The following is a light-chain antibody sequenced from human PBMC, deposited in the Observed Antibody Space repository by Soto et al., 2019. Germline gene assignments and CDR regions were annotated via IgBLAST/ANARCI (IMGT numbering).Light chain of an antibody. CDR2: RTT. CDR1: SGSVCGGCY. J-gene: IGLJ3*02. CDR3: VLYMGNGICE. Sequence: QTVVTQEPSVSVSPGGTVTLTCGLKSGSVCGGCYPSWYRQPPGQAPRTLIYRTTTRSSGVPDRFSGSILGNKAALTIAWAHADDEADYFCVLYMGNGICEFGGGTKLTVL. V-gene: IGLV8-61*01.